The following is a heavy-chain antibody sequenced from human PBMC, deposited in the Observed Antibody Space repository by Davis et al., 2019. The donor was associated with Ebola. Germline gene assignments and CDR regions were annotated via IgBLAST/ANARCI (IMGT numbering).Heavy chain of an antibody. Sequence: PGGSLRLSCAASGFTFSSYAMSWVRQAPGKGLEWVSAISGSGGSTYYADSVKGRFTISRDNAKNSLYLQMNSLRDEDTAVYYCARAVVVVPAAPPTRGFDYWGQGTLVTVSS. D-gene: IGHD2-2*01. CDR1: GFTFSSYA. CDR2: ISGSGGST. CDR3: ARAVVVVPAAPPTRGFDY. V-gene: IGHV3-23*01. J-gene: IGHJ4*02.